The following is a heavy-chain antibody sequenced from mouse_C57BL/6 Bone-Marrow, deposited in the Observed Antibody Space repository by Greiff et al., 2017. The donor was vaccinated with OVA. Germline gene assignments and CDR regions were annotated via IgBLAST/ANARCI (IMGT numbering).Heavy chain of an antibody. D-gene: IGHD2-5*01. Sequence: EVKLQESGGDLVKPGGSLKLSCAASGFTFSSYGMSWVRQTPDKRLEWVATISSGGSYTYYPDSVKGRFTISRDNAKNTLYLQMSSLKSEDTAMYYCARVYYSNCFDYWGQGTTLTVSS. CDR1: GFTFSSYG. J-gene: IGHJ2*01. CDR3: ARVYYSNCFDY. CDR2: ISSGGSYT. V-gene: IGHV5-6*01.